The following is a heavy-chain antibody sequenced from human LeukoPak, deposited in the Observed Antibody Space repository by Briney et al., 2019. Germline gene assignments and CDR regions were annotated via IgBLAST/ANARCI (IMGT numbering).Heavy chain of an antibody. J-gene: IGHJ4*02. CDR1: GFTFSSRDW. V-gene: IGHV3-30*02. D-gene: IGHD5-24*01. Sequence: GGSLRLSCVASGFTFSSRDWMTWVRQAPGKGLEWVAFVRYDSSNKYYADSVKGRFTVSRDNSKNMLYLQMNSLRAEDTAVYYCARRRVLNYFDYWGQGTLVTVSS. CDR2: VRYDSSNK. CDR3: ARRRVLNYFDY.